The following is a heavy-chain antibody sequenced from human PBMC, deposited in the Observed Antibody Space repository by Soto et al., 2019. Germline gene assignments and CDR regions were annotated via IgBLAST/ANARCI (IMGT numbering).Heavy chain of an antibody. CDR1: GYTFTSYA. J-gene: IGHJ3*02. CDR3: ARDLNYRDAFDI. Sequence: QVQLVQSGAEEKKPGASVKVSCKASGYTFTSYAMHWVRQAPGQRLEWMGWINAGNGNTKYSQKFQGRVTITRDTSASTAYMEPSSLRSEDTAVYYCARDLNYRDAFDIWGQGTMVNVPS. D-gene: IGHD1-7*01. V-gene: IGHV1-3*05. CDR2: INAGNGNT.